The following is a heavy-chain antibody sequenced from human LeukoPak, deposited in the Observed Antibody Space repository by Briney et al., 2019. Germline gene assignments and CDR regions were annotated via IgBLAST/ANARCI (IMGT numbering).Heavy chain of an antibody. V-gene: IGHV4-61*02. CDR1: GGSISSGSFY. CDR3: ASTDYSYGLDY. Sequence: SQTLSLTCTVSGGSISSGSFYWSWIRQPAGKGLEWIGRIYTSGSTNYNPSLKSRVTISVDTSKNQFSLKLSSVTAADTAVYYCASTDYSYGLDYWGQGALVTVSS. D-gene: IGHD5-18*01. CDR2: IYTSGST. J-gene: IGHJ4*02.